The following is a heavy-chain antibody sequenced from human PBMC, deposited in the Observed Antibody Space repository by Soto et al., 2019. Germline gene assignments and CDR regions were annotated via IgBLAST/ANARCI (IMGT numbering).Heavy chain of an antibody. V-gene: IGHV3-23*01. Sequence: GGSLRLSCAASGFTFSSYAMSWVRQAPGKGLEWVSTISGGAGSTYYADSVKGRFTISRDNSKNTLFLQMNSLRAEDTAVYYCAKRPLAILCFDYWGQGTLVTVSS. CDR1: GFTFSSYA. CDR2: ISGGAGST. CDR3: AKRPLAILCFDY. J-gene: IGHJ4*02.